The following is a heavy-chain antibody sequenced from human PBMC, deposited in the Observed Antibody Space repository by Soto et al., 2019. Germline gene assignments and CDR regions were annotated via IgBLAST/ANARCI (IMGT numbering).Heavy chain of an antibody. CDR1: GHKVTELS. J-gene: IGHJ5*02. V-gene: IGHV1-24*01. Sequence: ASVKVSCKVSGHKVTELSINWMRQSPGTGLECMGGFDPNDGLPVYAQNFEGRVTMTEDASTDTAYLEVENLRSEDTAVYFCATVVGLGRYYFDAWGQGSLVTVSS. CDR3: ATVVGLGRYYFDA. CDR2: FDPNDGLP. D-gene: IGHD2-15*01.